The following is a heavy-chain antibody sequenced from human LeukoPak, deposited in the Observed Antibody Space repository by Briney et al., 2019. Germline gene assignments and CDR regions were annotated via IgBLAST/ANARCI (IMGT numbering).Heavy chain of an antibody. J-gene: IGHJ4*02. CDR3: ARINRGNYFLDY. D-gene: IGHD1-26*01. V-gene: IGHV3-53*01. CDR2: IYGDNAT. CDR1: GFIVSSNY. Sequence: PGGSLRLSCAASGFIVSSNYMTWVRQAPGKGLEWVSLIYGDNATYYADSVKGRVTISRDSSKNTLFVQMTSLRVEDTAVYYCARINRGNYFLDYWGQGTLVTVSS.